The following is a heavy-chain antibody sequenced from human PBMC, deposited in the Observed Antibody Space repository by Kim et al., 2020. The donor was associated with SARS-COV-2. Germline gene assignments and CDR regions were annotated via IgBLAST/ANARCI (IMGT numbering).Heavy chain of an antibody. CDR1: GYTFTAYN. D-gene: IGHD3-10*01. V-gene: IGHV1-2*06. CDR3: ARLQITKVDY. CDR2: INPNSGDT. Sequence: ASVKVSCKASGYTFTAYNMHWVRQAPGQGLEWMGRINPNSGDTTYAQIFQGRVIMTRDTSISTAYMELSRLRSDDTAVYYCARLQITKVDYWGQGTLVTVSS. J-gene: IGHJ4*02.